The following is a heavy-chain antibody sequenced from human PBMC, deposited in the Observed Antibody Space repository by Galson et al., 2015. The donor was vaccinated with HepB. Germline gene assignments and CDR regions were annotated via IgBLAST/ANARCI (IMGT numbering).Heavy chain of an antibody. CDR3: ARDSSSGPHYFDY. CDR2: ISGSTLYT. CDR1: GFSFRDYY. Sequence: SLRLSCAASGFSFRDYYMTWIRQAPGKGLEWISYISGSTLYTNYADSVRGRFTISRDNARNSLYLQMNNLRAEDTAVYYCARDSSSGPHYFDYWGQGILVTVAS. V-gene: IGHV3-11*05. J-gene: IGHJ4*02. D-gene: IGHD2-2*01.